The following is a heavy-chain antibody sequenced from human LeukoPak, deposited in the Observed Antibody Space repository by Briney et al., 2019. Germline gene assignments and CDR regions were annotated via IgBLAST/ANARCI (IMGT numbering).Heavy chain of an antibody. J-gene: IGHJ6*03. V-gene: IGHV4-38-2*02. CDR2: IFHSGRT. Sequence: PSETLSLTCAVSGYSISSGYYWVWIRQPPGKGLEWIGSIFHSGRTYYNPSLKSRITISVDTSKNQFSLKLSSVSAADTAVYYCARERRYDFAPFYFYMDVWGKGTTVTVSS. CDR1: GYSISSGYY. CDR3: ARERRYDFAPFYFYMDV. D-gene: IGHD3-3*01.